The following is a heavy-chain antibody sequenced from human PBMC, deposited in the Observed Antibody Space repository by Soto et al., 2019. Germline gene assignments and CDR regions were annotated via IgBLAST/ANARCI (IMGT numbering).Heavy chain of an antibody. V-gene: IGHV3-33*01. CDR3: ARVYDSSGYPRYYIDY. CDR2: IWYDGSNK. CDR1: GFTFNTYG. D-gene: IGHD3-22*01. J-gene: IGHJ4*02. Sequence: PGGSLRLSCAASGFTFNTYGMHWVRQAPGKGLEWVAIIWYDGSNKYYADSVKGRFTISRDNSKNTLYLQMNSLRAEDTAVYYCARVYDSSGYPRYYIDYWGQGTLVTVSS.